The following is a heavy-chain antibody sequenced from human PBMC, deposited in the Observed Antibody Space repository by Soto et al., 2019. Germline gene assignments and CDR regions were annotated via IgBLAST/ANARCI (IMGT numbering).Heavy chain of an antibody. D-gene: IGHD4-17*01. V-gene: IGHV4-31*03. J-gene: IGHJ4*02. CDR2: IDYSGST. CDR1: GGSISSGGYY. Sequence: SETLSLTCTVSGGSISSGGYYWSWIRQHPGKGLEWIGYIDYSGSTYYNPSLKSRVTISVDTSKNQFSLKLSSVTAADTAVYYCARSTTVVTPFDYWGQGTLVTVSS. CDR3: ARSTTVVTPFDY.